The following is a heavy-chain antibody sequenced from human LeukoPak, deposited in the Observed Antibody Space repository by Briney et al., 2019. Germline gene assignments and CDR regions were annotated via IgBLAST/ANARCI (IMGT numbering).Heavy chain of an antibody. CDR2: ISYDGSNK. Sequence: GGSLRLSCAASGFTFSSYGMHWVRQAPGKGLEWVAVISYDGSNKYYADSVKGRFTISRDNSKNTLYLQMNSLRAEDTAVYYCAKDPLEQWGRGTLVTVSS. V-gene: IGHV3-30*18. CDR1: GFTFSSYG. J-gene: IGHJ4*02. CDR3: AKDPLEQ.